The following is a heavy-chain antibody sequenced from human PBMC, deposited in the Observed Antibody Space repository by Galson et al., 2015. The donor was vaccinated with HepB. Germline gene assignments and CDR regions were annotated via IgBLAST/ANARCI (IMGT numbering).Heavy chain of an antibody. CDR1: GFTFSSYS. Sequence: SRRLSCAASGFTFSSYSMNWVRQAPGKGLEWLSYTNTISTNIYYADSVRGRFTISRDNAKNSLYLQVNSLRAEDTAVYYCARGLLRLIDYWGQGTLVTVSS. D-gene: IGHD1-26*01. CDR2: TNTISTNI. J-gene: IGHJ4*02. CDR3: ARGLLRLIDY. V-gene: IGHV3-48*01.